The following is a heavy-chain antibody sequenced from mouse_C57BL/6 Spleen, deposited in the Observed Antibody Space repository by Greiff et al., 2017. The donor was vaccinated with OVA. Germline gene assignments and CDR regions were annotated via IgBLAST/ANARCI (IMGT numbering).Heavy chain of an antibody. Sequence: QVHVKQSGAELVKPGASVKISCNASGYAFSSYWMNWVKQRPGKGLEGIGQIYPGDGDTNYNGKFKGKATLTADKSSSTAYMQLSSLTSEDSAVYFCARQPSGYAMDYWGQGTSVTVSS. V-gene: IGHV1-80*01. J-gene: IGHJ4*01. CDR1: GYAFSSYW. D-gene: IGHD3-1*01. CDR2: IYPGDGDT. CDR3: ARQPSGYAMDY.